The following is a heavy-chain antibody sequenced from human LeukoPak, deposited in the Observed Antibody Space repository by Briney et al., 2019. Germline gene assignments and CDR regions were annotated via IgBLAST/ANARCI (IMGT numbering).Heavy chain of an antibody. Sequence: SETLSLTCTVSGGSISNYYWNWIRQPPGKGLEWIGYIYYTGNTNYNPSLKSRVTISVDTSKNQFSLRLSSVTAADTAVYYCASRKGGFGDSPDYWGQGTLVTVSS. CDR3: ASRKGGFGDSPDY. D-gene: IGHD4-17*01. CDR2: IYYTGNT. CDR1: GGSISNYY. V-gene: IGHV4-59*12. J-gene: IGHJ4*02.